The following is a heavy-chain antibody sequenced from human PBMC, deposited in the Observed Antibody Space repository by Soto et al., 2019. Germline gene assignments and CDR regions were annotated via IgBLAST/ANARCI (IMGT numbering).Heavy chain of an antibody. Sequence: TLSLTCTVSDGSIDSGSYYRSWVRQYPGKGPEWIGSIHYSGSIYYSPSLRSRLTMSADTSKNQFSLKLSSVTVADTAVYYCTRGLDRAKLGYWGQGIQVTVSS. D-gene: IGHD1-26*01. CDR3: TRGLDRAKLGY. V-gene: IGHV4-31*03. J-gene: IGHJ4*02. CDR1: DGSIDSGSYY. CDR2: IHYSGSI.